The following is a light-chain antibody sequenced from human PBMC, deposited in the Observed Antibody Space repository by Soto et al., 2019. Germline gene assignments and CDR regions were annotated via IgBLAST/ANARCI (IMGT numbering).Light chain of an antibody. CDR2: GAF. CDR1: QSVNSRY. J-gene: IGKJ1*01. CDR3: QQSPGT. V-gene: IGKV3-20*01. Sequence: MVLTQSPGNLSLSPGERATLSCRASQSVNSRYLAWYQQKPGQAPRLVIYGAFTRATGIPDRFIGSGSGTDFSLTISRLEPEDFAVYYCQQSPGTFGQGTKVDNK.